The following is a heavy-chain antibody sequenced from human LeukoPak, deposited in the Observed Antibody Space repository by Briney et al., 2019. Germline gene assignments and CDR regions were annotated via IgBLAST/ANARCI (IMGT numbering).Heavy chain of an antibody. V-gene: IGHV3-48*01. Sequence: PGGSLRLSCAASGFSFSDYSINWVRQAPGKGLEWVSFISSGSSTIDYSDSVKGRFTISRDNSKNTLHLQMSSLRAEDTAVYYCAKDRRPAGYYYYYYMDVWGKGTTVTVSS. CDR1: GFSFSDYS. J-gene: IGHJ6*03. D-gene: IGHD6-13*01. CDR3: AKDRRPAGYYYYYYMDV. CDR2: ISSGSSTI.